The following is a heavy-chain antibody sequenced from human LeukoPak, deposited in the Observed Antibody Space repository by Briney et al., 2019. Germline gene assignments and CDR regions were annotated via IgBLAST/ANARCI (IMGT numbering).Heavy chain of an antibody. CDR2: FFYNGSP. J-gene: IGHJ4*02. CDR3: ARASWGGYGYFDF. V-gene: IGHV4-39*07. Sequence: PSETLSLTCTVSGASISSRTYYWGWIRQPPGKGLEWIATFFYNGSPYYNPSLKSRVATSIDTSKSQFSLKLTSVTAADTAVYYCARASWGGYGYFDFWGLGALATVSS. D-gene: IGHD5-12*01. CDR1: GASISSRTYY.